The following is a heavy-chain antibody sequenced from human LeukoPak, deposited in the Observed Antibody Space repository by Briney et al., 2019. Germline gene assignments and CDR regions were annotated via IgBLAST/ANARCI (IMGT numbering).Heavy chain of an antibody. D-gene: IGHD1-1*01. Sequence: ASVKVSCKASGYTFTSYYMHWVRQAPGQGLEWMGIINPSGGSTSYAQKFQGRVTLTRNTSITTAYMELSSLRSEDTAVYYCARVYNPLVYYMDVWGKGTTVTVSS. CDR2: INPSGGST. CDR1: GYTFTSYY. V-gene: IGHV1-46*01. J-gene: IGHJ6*03. CDR3: ARVYNPLVYYMDV.